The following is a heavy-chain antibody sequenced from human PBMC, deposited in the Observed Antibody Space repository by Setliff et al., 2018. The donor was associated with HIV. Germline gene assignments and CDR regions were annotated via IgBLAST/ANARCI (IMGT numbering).Heavy chain of an antibody. CDR3: ARVPRQLLKGAAAYFDY. CDR2: IYYSGSA. CDR1: GGSIRNFY. J-gene: IGHJ4*02. V-gene: IGHV4-59*06. D-gene: IGHD5-18*01. Sequence: SETLSLTCTVSGGSIRNFYWSWIRQPPGKGLEWIGYIYYSGSAYYNPSLRSRLKILVDRSKNQFSLRVSSMTAADTAVYYCARVPRQLLKGAAAYFDYWGQGILVTVSS.